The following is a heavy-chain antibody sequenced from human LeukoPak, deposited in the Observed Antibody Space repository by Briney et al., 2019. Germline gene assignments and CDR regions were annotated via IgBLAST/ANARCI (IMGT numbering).Heavy chain of an antibody. CDR3: ARGPWRSGSYDDY. CDR1: GFTFSSYS. CDR2: ISSSSSYI. V-gene: IGHV3-21*01. D-gene: IGHD1-26*01. J-gene: IGHJ4*02. Sequence: GGSLRLSCAASGFTFSSYSMNWVRQAPGKGLEWVSSISSSSSYIYYADSVKGRFTISRDNAKNSLYLQMNSLRAEDTAVYYCARGPWRSGSYDDYWGQGTLVTVSS.